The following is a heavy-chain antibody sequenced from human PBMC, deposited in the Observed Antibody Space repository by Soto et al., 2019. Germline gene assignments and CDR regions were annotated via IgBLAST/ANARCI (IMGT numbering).Heavy chain of an antibody. Sequence: GGSLRLSCSGSGFTVSSFGMHWVRQAPGKGLEHVSTLSSNGIGTYYADSVKGRFTFSRDTSKNTLYLQMSSLRTEDTAVYYCVKDLGQAAVGIKYPEGLDNWDLGATVKVSS. V-gene: IGHV3-64D*06. D-gene: IGHD6-13*01. CDR3: VKDLGQAAVGIKYPEGLDN. CDR2: LSSNGIGT. CDR1: GFTVSSFG. J-gene: IGHJ6*01.